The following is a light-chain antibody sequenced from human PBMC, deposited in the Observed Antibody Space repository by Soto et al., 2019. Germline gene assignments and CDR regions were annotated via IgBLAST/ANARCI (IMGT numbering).Light chain of an antibody. V-gene: IGLV2-14*01. CDR3: SSYTSSNTLYV. J-gene: IGLJ1*01. Sequence: QSVLTQPASVSGSPGQSITISCTGTSSDVGAYNYVSWYQQHPGKAPKLMIYEVSNRPSGVSNRFSGSKSGSTASLTISGLQAEDEADYYCSSYTSSNTLYVFGTGTKVTVL. CDR1: SSDVGAYNY. CDR2: EVS.